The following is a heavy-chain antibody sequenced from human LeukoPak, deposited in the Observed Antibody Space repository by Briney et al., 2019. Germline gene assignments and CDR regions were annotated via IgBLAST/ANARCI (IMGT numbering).Heavy chain of an antibody. V-gene: IGHV4-31*03. D-gene: IGHD6-19*01. CDR2: IYYSGST. CDR1: GGSISSGGYY. CDR3: ARWSEAAAFDY. J-gene: IGHJ4*02. Sequence: PSETLSLTCTVSGGSISSGGYYWSWIRQHPGKGLEWIGCIYYSGSTYYNPSLKSRVTISVDTSKNQLSLKLSSVTAADTAVYYCARWSEAAAFDYWGQGTLVTVSS.